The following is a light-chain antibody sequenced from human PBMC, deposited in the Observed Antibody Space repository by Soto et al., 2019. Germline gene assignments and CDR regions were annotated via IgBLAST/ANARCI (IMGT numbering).Light chain of an antibody. J-gene: IGKJ2*01. V-gene: IGKV3-15*01. CDR2: AAS. CDR3: QQYNNWPLYT. CDR1: QSVRSN. Sequence: EIVMTQSPATLSVSPGEKATLSCRASQSVRSNLAWYQQKPGQSPRLLIYAASTRATGIPARFSGSGSGTEFTLTISSLQSEDFAVYYGQQYNNWPLYTFGQGTKLKIK.